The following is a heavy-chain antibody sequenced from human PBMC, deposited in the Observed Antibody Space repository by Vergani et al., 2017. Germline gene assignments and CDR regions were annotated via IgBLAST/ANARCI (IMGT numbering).Heavy chain of an antibody. Sequence: QVQLQQWGGGLLKPSETLSLTCVVNGGSFTSYHWTWIRQSPGEGLEWVGDIDHTGRPDYNPSLKSRLTMSVDKSRNQFSLTLNSVTATDTAIYFCARVNTETNGHLYYYYYMDVWGQGNAVTV. CDR1: GGSFTSYH. CDR3: ARVNTETNGHLYYYYYMDV. V-gene: IGHV4-34*01. D-gene: IGHD4-11*01. CDR2: IDHTGRP. J-gene: IGHJ6*03.